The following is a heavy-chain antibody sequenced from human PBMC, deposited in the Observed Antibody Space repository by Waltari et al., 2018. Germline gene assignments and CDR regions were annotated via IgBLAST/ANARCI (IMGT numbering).Heavy chain of an antibody. V-gene: IGHV1-8*03. J-gene: IGHJ5*02. Sequence: QVQLVQSGAEVKKPGASVKVSCKASGYTFTSYDLHWVRKATGQGLEWMGWMNPNIGNTGYAQKFQGRVTITRNTSISTAYMELSSLRSEDTAVYYCARGRSRPVIRFDPWGQGTLVTVSS. CDR3: ARGRSRPVIRFDP. CDR2: MNPNIGNT. D-gene: IGHD2-21*01. CDR1: GYTFTSYD.